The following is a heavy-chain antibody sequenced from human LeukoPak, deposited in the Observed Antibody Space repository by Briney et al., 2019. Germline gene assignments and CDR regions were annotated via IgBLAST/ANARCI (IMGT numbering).Heavy chain of an antibody. CDR3: ARKSGSYDMGAFDI. J-gene: IGHJ3*02. D-gene: IGHD1-26*01. V-gene: IGHV3-21*01. Sequence: GGSLRLSCAASGFTFSSYSMNWVRQAPGKGLEWVSSITSSSSYIYYADSVNGRFTISRDNAKNSLYLQMNSLRAGDTAVYYCARKSGSYDMGAFDIWGQGTMVTVSS. CDR2: ITSSSSYI. CDR1: GFTFSSYS.